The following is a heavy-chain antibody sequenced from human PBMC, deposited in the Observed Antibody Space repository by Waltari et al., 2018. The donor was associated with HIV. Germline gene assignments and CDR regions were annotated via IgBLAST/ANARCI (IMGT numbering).Heavy chain of an antibody. D-gene: IGHD1-26*01. CDR3: AKDYSGSYTRGYSDY. J-gene: IGHJ4*03. Sequence: EVKLLESGGGLVQPGGCIRFSCACSGFSFIHCGLCWVRQAPGKGLDWVSGISGSGGSTYYADSVKGRFTIARDNSKNTLYLQMNSLGAEDTALYYWAKDYSGSYTRGYSDYWGQGTLVTVSS. V-gene: IGHV3-23*01. CDR2: ISGSGGST. CDR1: GFSFIHCG.